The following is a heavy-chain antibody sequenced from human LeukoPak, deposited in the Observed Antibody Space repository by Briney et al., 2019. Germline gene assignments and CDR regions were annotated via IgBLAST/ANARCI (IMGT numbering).Heavy chain of an antibody. J-gene: IGHJ6*03. CDR1: GFTFSSYG. Sequence: GRSLRLSCAASGFTFSSYGMHWVRRAPGKGLEGVAVIWHDGSNKYYADSVKGRFTISRDNSKNTLYLQMNSLRAEDTAVYYCARDPLIVGAMTDYYYYMDVWGKGTTVTVSS. D-gene: IGHD1-26*01. CDR2: IWHDGSNK. V-gene: IGHV3-33*01. CDR3: ARDPLIVGAMTDYYYYMDV.